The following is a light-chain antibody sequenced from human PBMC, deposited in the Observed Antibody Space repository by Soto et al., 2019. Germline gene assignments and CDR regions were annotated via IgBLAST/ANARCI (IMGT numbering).Light chain of an antibody. CDR2: AAS. CDR3: QQANSFPFT. CDR1: QSLGSGY. J-gene: IGKJ3*01. Sequence: EIVLTQSPGTLSLSPGYRSTLSCRASQSLGSGYLAWYQQKPGQAPRILIYAASTRATGIPDRFSGSGSGTDFTLTISRLEPEDFATYYCQQANSFPFTFGPGTMGDIK. V-gene: IGKV3-20*01.